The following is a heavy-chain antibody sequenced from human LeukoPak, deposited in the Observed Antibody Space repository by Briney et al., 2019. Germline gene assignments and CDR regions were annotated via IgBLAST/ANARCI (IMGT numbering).Heavy chain of an antibody. Sequence: ASVKVSCKASGYTFTSYGISWVRQAPGQGLEWMGWISAYNGNTNYAQKFQGRVTMTEDTSTDTAYMELSSLRSEDTAVYYCATAAQLSSGWYGDWFDPWGQGTLVTVSS. CDR3: ATAAQLSSGWYGDWFDP. V-gene: IGHV1-18*01. J-gene: IGHJ5*02. CDR1: GYTFTSYG. CDR2: ISAYNGNT. D-gene: IGHD6-19*01.